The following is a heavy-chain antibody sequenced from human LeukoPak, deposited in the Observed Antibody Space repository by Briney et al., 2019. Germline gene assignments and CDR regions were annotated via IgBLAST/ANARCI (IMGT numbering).Heavy chain of an antibody. Sequence: PSETLSLTCTVSGYSINTGYYWCWIQQPPGKVLEWIASIYHSGSTYYNPSLKSRVTISVDTSKNHLSLKLRSVTAVDTAVYYCARRYILTGSFDYWGQGTLVTVSS. CDR2: IYHSGST. V-gene: IGHV4-38-2*02. D-gene: IGHD3-9*01. CDR1: GYSINTGYY. J-gene: IGHJ4*02. CDR3: ARRYILTGSFDY.